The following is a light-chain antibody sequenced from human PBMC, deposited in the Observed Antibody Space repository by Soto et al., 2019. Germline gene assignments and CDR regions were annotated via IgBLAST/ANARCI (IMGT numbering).Light chain of an antibody. CDR3: QQYDSLPLT. J-gene: IGKJ5*01. CDR1: QSISSY. V-gene: IGKV1-33*01. Sequence: TQSPATLSLSPGERATLSCRASQSISSYLNWYQQKPGKAPQLLIFDVSNLQTGVPSRFSGGGSGTDFALTIGSLEPEDIATYYCQQYDSLPLTFGQGTRLEIK. CDR2: DVS.